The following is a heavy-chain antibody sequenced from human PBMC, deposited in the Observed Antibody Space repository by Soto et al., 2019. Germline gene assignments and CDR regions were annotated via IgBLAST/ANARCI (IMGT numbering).Heavy chain of an antibody. CDR3: ARDYSQGGDFWSGSIEYYFDY. J-gene: IGHJ4*02. D-gene: IGHD3-3*01. V-gene: IGHV3-23*01. Sequence: GGSLRLSCAASGFTFRSYARSWVRQAPGKGLEWVSAISGSIIRTYYADSVKGRFTISRDNAKNTLYLQMNSLRAEDAAVYYCARDYSQGGDFWSGSIEYYFDYWGQGTLVTVSS. CDR2: ISGSIIRT. CDR1: GFTFRSYA.